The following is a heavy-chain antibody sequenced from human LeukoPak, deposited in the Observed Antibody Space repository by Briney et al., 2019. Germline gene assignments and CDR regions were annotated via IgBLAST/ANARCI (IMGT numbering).Heavy chain of an antibody. V-gene: IGHV1-2*02. CDR1: GYTFTGYY. D-gene: IGHD2-15*01. J-gene: IGHJ4*02. Sequence: ASVKVSCKASGYTFTGYYMHWVRQAPGQGLEWMGWINPKSGGTNYAQKFQGRVTMTRDTSISTAYMELSRLRSDDTAVYYCARGQRSAAADYWGQGTLVTVSS. CDR2: INPKSGGT. CDR3: ARGQRSAAADY.